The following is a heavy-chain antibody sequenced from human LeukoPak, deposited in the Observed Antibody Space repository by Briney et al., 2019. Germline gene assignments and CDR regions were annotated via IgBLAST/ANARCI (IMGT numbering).Heavy chain of an antibody. CDR2: IQQDGSEK. V-gene: IGHV3-7*01. D-gene: IGHD6-19*01. J-gene: IGHJ4*02. CDR3: ARGRRSDSSGPPYFDY. CDR1: GLTFSSFW. Sequence: GGSLRLSCAPSGLTFSSFWMSWVRQAPGRGVEWVANIQQDGSEKYHVDSVKGRFTISSDNAKNSLSLQMNSLRAEDTAVYYCARGRRSDSSGPPYFDYWGQGTLVTVSS.